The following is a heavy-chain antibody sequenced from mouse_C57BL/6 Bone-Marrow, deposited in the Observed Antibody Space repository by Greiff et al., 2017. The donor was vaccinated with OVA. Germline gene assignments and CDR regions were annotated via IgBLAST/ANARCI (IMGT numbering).Heavy chain of an antibody. D-gene: IGHD2-5*01. Sequence: VQLQQPGAELVRPGTSVKLSCKASGYTFTSYWMHWVKQRPGQGLEWIGVIDPSDSYTNYNQKFKGKATLTVDTSSSTAYMQLRSLTSEDSAVYYCARSYSNYYYAMDYWGQGTSVTVSS. CDR2: IDPSDSYT. CDR3: ARSYSNYYYAMDY. CDR1: GYTFTSYW. V-gene: IGHV1-59*01. J-gene: IGHJ4*01.